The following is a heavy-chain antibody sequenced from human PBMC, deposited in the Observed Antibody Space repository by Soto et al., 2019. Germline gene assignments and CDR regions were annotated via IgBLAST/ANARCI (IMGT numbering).Heavy chain of an antibody. D-gene: IGHD4-17*01. V-gene: IGHV4-39*01. CDR2: IYYSGST. Sequence: PSETLSLTCTVSGGSISSSSYYWGWIRQPPGKGLEWIGSIYYSGSTYYNPSLKSRVTTSVDTSKNQFSLKLSSVTAADTAVYYCARHIKFSGDGESNWFDPWGQGTLVTVSS. CDR1: GGSISSSSYY. J-gene: IGHJ5*02. CDR3: ARHIKFSGDGESNWFDP.